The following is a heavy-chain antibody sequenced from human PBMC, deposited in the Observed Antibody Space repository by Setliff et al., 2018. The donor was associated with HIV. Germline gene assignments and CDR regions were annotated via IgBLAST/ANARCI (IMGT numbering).Heavy chain of an antibody. CDR2: ISYIGYT. D-gene: IGHD3-22*01. V-gene: IGHV4-31*03. CDR3: ARELRRFDTSDTAPHNWFDP. J-gene: IGHJ5*02. CDR1: GDSINSGGYH. Sequence: LSLTCTVSGDSINSGGYHWTWIRQHPGKGLEWIGYISYIGYTCYNPALQSRLTISLYTSKNQFSLKLSSVTAADTAVYYCARELRRFDTSDTAPHNWFDPWGQGTLVTAPQ.